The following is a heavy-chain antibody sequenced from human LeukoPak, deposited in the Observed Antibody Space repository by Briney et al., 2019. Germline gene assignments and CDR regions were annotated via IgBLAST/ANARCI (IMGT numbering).Heavy chain of an antibody. CDR1: GFTFSSYA. Sequence: HPGGSLRLSCEASGFTFSSYAMSWVRQAPGKGLEWVSVISGSGDSTYYADSVEGRCTISRDNSKDALYLQMNSLRAEDTAVYYCARVGYSGYDYDYWGQGTLVTVSS. CDR3: ARVGYSGYDYDY. D-gene: IGHD5-12*01. J-gene: IGHJ4*02. CDR2: ISGSGDST. V-gene: IGHV3-23*01.